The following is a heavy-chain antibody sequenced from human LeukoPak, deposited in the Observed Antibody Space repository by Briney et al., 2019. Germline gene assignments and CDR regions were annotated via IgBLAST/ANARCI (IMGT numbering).Heavy chain of an antibody. J-gene: IGHJ3*02. Sequence: ASVKVSCKASGYTFTRYGISWVRQAPGQGLEWMGWINTYNGNTNYAQKLQGRVTMTTDTSTSTAYMELRSLRSDDTAVYYCARTTIVVVKEAFDIWGQGTMVTVSS. CDR3: ARTTIVVVKEAFDI. D-gene: IGHD3-22*01. V-gene: IGHV1-18*01. CDR2: INTYNGNT. CDR1: GYTFTRYG.